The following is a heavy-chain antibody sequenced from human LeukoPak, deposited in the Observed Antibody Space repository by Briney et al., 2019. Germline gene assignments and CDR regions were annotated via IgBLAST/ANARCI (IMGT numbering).Heavy chain of an antibody. D-gene: IGHD2-2*01. CDR1: GGTFSSYA. Sequence: ASVKVSCEASGGTFSSYAISWVRQAPGQGLEWMGGIIPIFGTANYAQKFQGRVTITADESTSTAYMELSSLRSEDTAVYYCARDIVVVPAASRPANWFDPWGQGTLVTVSS. CDR2: IIPIFGTA. J-gene: IGHJ5*02. V-gene: IGHV1-69*01. CDR3: ARDIVVVPAASRPANWFDP.